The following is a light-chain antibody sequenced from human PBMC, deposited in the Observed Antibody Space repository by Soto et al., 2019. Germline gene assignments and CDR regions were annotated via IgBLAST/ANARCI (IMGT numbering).Light chain of an antibody. CDR1: QSLLNRNGKNC. Sequence: DIVMTQSPLSLPVTPGEPASISCRSSQSLLNRNGKNCLDWYLQKPGQSPQLLIHMGSVRASGVPDRFSGSGSGTYFTLTISRVEAEDVGVYYCMQALESPPTFGGGTKVEIK. CDR3: MQALESPPT. CDR2: MGS. J-gene: IGKJ4*01. V-gene: IGKV2-28*01.